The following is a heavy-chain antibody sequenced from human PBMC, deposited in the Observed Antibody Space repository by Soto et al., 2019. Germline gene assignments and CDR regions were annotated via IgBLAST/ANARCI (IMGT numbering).Heavy chain of an antibody. CDR1: DVSFSGYY. D-gene: IGHD2-2*01. J-gene: IGHJ6*02. V-gene: IGHV4-34*01. CDR2: INHSGST. Sequence: ETLSLTCSVYDVSFSGYYWSWIRQPPGKGLEWIGEINHSGSTNYNPSLKSRVTISVDTSKNQFSLKLSSVTAADTAVYYCARGTVVVPAAIWGQGTKVTVYS. CDR3: ARGTVVVPAAI.